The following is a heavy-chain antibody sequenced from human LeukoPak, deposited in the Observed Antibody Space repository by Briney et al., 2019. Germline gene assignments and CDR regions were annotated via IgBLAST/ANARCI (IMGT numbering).Heavy chain of an antibody. CDR3: ARTQNGPRGRRFDP. J-gene: IGHJ5*02. D-gene: IGHD2-8*01. CDR2: IYYSGST. Sequence: SQTLSLTCTVSGGSISSGGYYWRWIRQHPGKGLEWIGYIYYSGSTYYNPSLKSRVTISVDTSKNQFSLKLSSVTAADTAVYYCARTQNGPRGRRFDPWGQGTLVTVSS. CDR1: GGSISSGGYY. V-gene: IGHV4-31*03.